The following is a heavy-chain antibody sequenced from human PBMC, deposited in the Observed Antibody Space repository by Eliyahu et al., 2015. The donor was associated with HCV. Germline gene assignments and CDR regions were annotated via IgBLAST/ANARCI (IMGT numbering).Heavy chain of an antibody. V-gene: IGHV4-39*01. Sequence: QLQLQESGPGLVKPSETLSLTCTVXGGSISSSSYYWGWIRQPPGKGLEWXGSIXXSGXTYXXPSLKXRVTISVDTSKNQFSLKLSSVTAADTAVYYCARRASDSSEFDYWGQGTLVTVSS. CDR2: IXXSGXT. CDR1: GGSISSSSYY. D-gene: IGHD3-22*01. CDR3: ARRASDSSEFDY. J-gene: IGHJ4*02.